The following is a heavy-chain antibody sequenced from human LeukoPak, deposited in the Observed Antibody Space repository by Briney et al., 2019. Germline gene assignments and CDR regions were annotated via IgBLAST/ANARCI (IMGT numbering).Heavy chain of an antibody. CDR2: INPSGGST. V-gene: IGHV1-46*01. CDR3: ARNGPRIAALGEDFDY. CDR1: GYTFTSYY. Sequence: ASVKVSCKASGYTFTSYYMHWVRQAPGQGLEWMGIINPSGGSTSYAQKFQGRVTMTRDTSTSTVYMELSSLRSEDTAVYYCARNGPRIAALGEDFDYWGQGTLVTVSS. J-gene: IGHJ4*02. D-gene: IGHD6-6*01.